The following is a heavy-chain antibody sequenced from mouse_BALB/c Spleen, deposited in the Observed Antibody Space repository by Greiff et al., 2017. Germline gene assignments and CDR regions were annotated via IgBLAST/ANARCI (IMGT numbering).Heavy chain of an antibody. CDR2: IDPSDSYT. Sequence: QVQLQQPGAELVKPGASVKLSCKASGYTFTSYWMHWVKQRPGQGLEWIGEIDPSDSYTNYNQKFKGKATLTVDKSSSTAYMQLSSLTSEDSAVYYCTRVWNAMDYWGQGTSVTVSS. CDR3: TRVWNAMDY. V-gene: IGHV1-69*02. CDR1: GYTFTSYW. J-gene: IGHJ4*01.